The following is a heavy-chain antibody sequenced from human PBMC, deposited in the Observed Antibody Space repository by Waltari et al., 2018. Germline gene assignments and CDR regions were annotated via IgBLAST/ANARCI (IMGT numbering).Heavy chain of an antibody. V-gene: IGHV4-61*02. CDR3: ARGKVGHSSGWYFGGLD. CDR1: GVAISSGSYY. CDR2: IYTSGST. D-gene: IGHD6-19*01. Sequence: QVQLQESGPGLVKPSQTLSLTCTVSGVAISSGSYYWSWIRQPAGKGLEWIGRIYTSGSTNCNPSLKSRVTISVDTSKNQFSLKLSSVTAADTAVYYCARGKVGHSSGWYFGGLDWGQGTLVTVSS. J-gene: IGHJ4*02.